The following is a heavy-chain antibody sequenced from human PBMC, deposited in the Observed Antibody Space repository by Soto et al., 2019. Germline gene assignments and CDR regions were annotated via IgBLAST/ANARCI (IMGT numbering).Heavy chain of an antibody. V-gene: IGHV1-18*01. Sequence: GASVKVSCKASGYSFTTTGISWVRQAPGQGPEWMGWTSTFKGEAKYAQKFQGRVTMTTDTSTTTAYMELRSLTSDDTAVYYCARDLDGSGSYFTDYWGQGTLVTVSS. J-gene: IGHJ4*02. CDR3: ARDLDGSGSYFTDY. D-gene: IGHD3-10*01. CDR1: GYSFTTTG. CDR2: TSTFKGEA.